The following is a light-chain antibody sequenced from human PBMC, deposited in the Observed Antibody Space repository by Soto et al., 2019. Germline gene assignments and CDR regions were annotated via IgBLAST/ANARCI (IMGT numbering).Light chain of an antibody. CDR3: PQYQSSPLT. Sequence: EIVLTQSPGILSLSPGDRATLSCRASQTFNYTYLAWYQQKPAQAPRRLLYGASSRATGIPDKFSGSGFGNDFTLHLNRLEPEDFAVYYCPQYQSSPLTFGGGTKVEIK. J-gene: IGKJ4*01. V-gene: IGKV3-20*01. CDR2: GAS. CDR1: QTFNYTY.